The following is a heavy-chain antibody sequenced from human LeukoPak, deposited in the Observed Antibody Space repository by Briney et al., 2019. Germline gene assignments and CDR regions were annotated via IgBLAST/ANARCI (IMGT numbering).Heavy chain of an antibody. CDR2: IYYSGST. Sequence: SETLSLTCSVSGGSISRSSYYWGWLRQPPGEGLEWIGSIYYSGSTYYNPSLKSRVTISVDTSKNQFSLKLSSVTAADTAVYYCASGPRPFDYWGQGTLVTVSS. J-gene: IGHJ4*02. CDR3: ASGPRPFDY. CDR1: GGSISRSSYY. V-gene: IGHV4-39*01.